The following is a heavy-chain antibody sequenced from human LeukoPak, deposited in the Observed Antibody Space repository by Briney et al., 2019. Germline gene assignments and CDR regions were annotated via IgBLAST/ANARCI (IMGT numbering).Heavy chain of an antibody. CDR3: AKDTGYYDSSGYCHY. CDR2: ISGSGGST. J-gene: IGHJ4*02. V-gene: IGHV3-23*01. CDR1: GFTFSSYA. D-gene: IGHD3-22*01. Sequence: PGGSLRLSCAASGFTFSSYAMSWVRQAPGKGLEWVSAISGSGGSTYYADSVKGRFTISRDNSKNTLYLQMNSLRAEDTAVYYCAKDTGYYDSSGYCHYWGQGTLVTVSS.